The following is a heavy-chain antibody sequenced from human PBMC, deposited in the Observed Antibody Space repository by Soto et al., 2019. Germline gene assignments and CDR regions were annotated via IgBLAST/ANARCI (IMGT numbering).Heavy chain of an antibody. CDR2: IIPIFGTA. CDR3: ARLSATVTTLNDYYYGMDV. J-gene: IGHJ6*02. V-gene: IGHV1-69*06. CDR1: GYTFTGYY. D-gene: IGHD4-17*01. Sequence: GASVKVSCKASGYTFTGYYMHWVRQAPGQGLEWMGGIIPIFGTANYAQKFQGRVTITADKSTSTAYMELSSLRSEDTAVYYCARLSATVTTLNDYYYGMDVWGQGTTVTVSS.